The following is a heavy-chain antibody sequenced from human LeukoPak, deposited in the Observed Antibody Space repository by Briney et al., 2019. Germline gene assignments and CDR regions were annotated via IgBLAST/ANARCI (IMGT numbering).Heavy chain of an antibody. CDR2: IYSGGST. CDR1: GFTFSSYG. V-gene: IGHV3-NL1*01. Sequence: GGSLRLSCAASGFTFSSYGMHWVRQAPGKGLEWVSVIYSGGSTYYADSVKGRFTISRDNSKSTLYLQMNSLRAEDTAVYYCAKDRRIVPAAIPYYFDYCGQGTLVTVSS. J-gene: IGHJ4*02. CDR3: AKDRRIVPAAIPYYFDY. D-gene: IGHD2-2*01.